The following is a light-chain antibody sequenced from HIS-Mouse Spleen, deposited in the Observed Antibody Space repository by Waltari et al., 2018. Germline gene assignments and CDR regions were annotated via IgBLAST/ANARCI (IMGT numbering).Light chain of an antibody. J-gene: IGKJ1*01. V-gene: IGKV1-9*01. CDR3: QQLNSYPPT. CDR2: AAS. Sequence: DIQLTQSPSFLSASVGDRVTITCRASQGIRSYLAGYQQKPGKALKLLIDAASTLQSEVPSGFSGSGSVTEFTLTISSLQPEDFATYYCQQLNSYPPTFGQGTKVEIK. CDR1: QGIRSY.